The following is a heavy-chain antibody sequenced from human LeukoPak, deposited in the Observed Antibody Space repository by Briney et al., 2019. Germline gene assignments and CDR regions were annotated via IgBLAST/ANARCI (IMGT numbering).Heavy chain of an antibody. V-gene: IGHV3-7*01. D-gene: IGHD3-22*01. J-gene: IGHJ5*02. CDR1: GFTFSSYW. CDR2: IKQDGSEK. CDR3: ARGLFGSSYYDSSVGNWLDP. Sequence: PGGSLRLSCAASGFTFSSYWMSWVRQAPGKGLEWVANIKQDGSEKYYVDSVKGRFTISRDNAKNSLYLQMNSLRAEDTAVYYCARGLFGSSYYDSSVGNWLDPWGQGTLVTVSS.